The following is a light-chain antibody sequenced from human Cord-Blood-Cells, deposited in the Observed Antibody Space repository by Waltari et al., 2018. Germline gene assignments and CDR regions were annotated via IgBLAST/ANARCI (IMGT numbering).Light chain of an antibody. CDR3: QAWDSSTVV. J-gene: IGLJ2*01. CDR1: SSDVGGYNY. CDR2: DVS. V-gene: IGLV2-14*01. Sequence: QSALTQPASVSGSPGQSITISCPGTSSDVGGYNYVSWYQQHPGKAPKLMIYDVSKRPSGVSNRFSGSKSGNTASLTSSGTQAMDEADYYCQAWDSSTVVFGGGTKLTVL.